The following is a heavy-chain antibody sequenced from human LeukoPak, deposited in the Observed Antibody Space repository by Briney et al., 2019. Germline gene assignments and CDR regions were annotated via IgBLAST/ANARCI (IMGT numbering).Heavy chain of an antibody. V-gene: IGHV4-39*01. D-gene: IGHD3-10*01. J-gene: IGHJ4*02. CDR2: IYYSGST. CDR1: GGSISSSSYY. CDR3: ARQMPYYYGSGSYCFDY. Sequence: SETLSLTCTVSGGSISSSSYYGGWIRQPPGKGLEWIGSIYYSGSTYYNPSLKSRVTISVDTSKNQFSLKLSSVTAADTAVYYCARQMPYYYGSGSYCFDYWGQGTLVTVSS.